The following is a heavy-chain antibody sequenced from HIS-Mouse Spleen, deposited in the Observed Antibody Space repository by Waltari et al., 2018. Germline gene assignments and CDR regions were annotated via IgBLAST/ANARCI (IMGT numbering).Heavy chain of an antibody. CDR1: GGSISSSSYY. CDR2: IYYSGGT. D-gene: IGHD6-13*01. CDR3: AREIPYSSSWYDWYFDL. V-gene: IGHV4-39*07. J-gene: IGHJ2*01. Sequence: QLQLQESGPGLVKPSETLSLTCTVSGGSISSSSYYWGWIRQPPGKGLGWIGSIYYSGGTYYNPSLKSRVTISVETSKNQFALKLSSVTAADTAVYYCAREIPYSSSWYDWYFDLWGRGTLVTVSS.